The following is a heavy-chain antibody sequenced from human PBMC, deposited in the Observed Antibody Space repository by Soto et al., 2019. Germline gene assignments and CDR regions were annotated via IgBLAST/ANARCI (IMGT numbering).Heavy chain of an antibody. D-gene: IGHD5-12*01. CDR3: AREGSGYNF. CDR1: GCSFSNFG. J-gene: IGHJ4*02. CDR2: IVPVFGRP. V-gene: IGHV1-69*13. Sequence: SVKVSCKASGCSFSNFGISWVRQAPGQVLEWMGGIVPVFGRPNYAQRFRGRLTITADESTSTGYMELISLRSDDTAVYYCAREGSGYNFWGQGTQVTVSS.